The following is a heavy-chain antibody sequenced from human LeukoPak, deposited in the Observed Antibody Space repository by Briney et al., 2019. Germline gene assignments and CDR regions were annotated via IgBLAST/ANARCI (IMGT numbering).Heavy chain of an antibody. D-gene: IGHD3-10*01. Sequence: GGSLRLSCAASGFTFSSYAMHWVRRAPGKGLEYVSGISSNGGNTYYANSVKGRFTISRDNSKNTLYLQMGSLRAEDMAVYYCARVGGSGTYYNDYWGQGTLVTVSS. CDR1: GFTFSSYA. V-gene: IGHV3-64*01. CDR2: ISSNGGNT. CDR3: ARVGGSGTYYNDY. J-gene: IGHJ4*02.